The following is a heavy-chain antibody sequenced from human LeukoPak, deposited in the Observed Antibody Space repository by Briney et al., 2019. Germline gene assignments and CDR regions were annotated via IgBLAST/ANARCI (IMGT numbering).Heavy chain of an antibody. D-gene: IGHD3-10*01. CDR1: GYTFTDYY. CDR3: ARNGEYYYYGMDV. Sequence: ASVKVSCKASGYTFTDYYVHWVRQAPGQGLEWMGWINPDSGGTTYAQKFQGGVTVTRDTSISTAYMEVNGLTFDDTAVYYCARNGEYYYYGMDVWGQGTTVTVSS. CDR2: INPDSGGT. V-gene: IGHV1-2*02. J-gene: IGHJ6*02.